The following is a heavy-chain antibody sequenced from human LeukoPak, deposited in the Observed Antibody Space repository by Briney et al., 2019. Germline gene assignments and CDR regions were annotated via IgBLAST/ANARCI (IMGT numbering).Heavy chain of an antibody. CDR1: GLTFSTYS. J-gene: IGHJ5*02. Sequence: SGGSLRLSCGASGLTFSTYSMNWVRQAPGKGLEWVSYISSDSGTIYYADSVKGRFTISRDSAKNSLYLQMNSLRAEDTAVYYCARAAQPGFDPWGQGTLVTVSS. D-gene: IGHD1-14*01. V-gene: IGHV3-48*01. CDR2: ISSDSGTI. CDR3: ARAAQPGFDP.